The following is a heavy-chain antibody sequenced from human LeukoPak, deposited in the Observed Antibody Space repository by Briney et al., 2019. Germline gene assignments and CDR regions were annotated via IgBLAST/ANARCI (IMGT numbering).Heavy chain of an antibody. Sequence: PSETLSLTCVLYGGSFTDYYWSWIRQPPGKGLEWIGYIYYSGSTYYNPSLKSRVTISVDTSKNQFSLKLSSVTAADTAVYYCARGDGDYVGYWGQGTLVTVSS. J-gene: IGHJ4*02. CDR1: GGSFTDYY. V-gene: IGHV4-30-4*01. CDR2: IYYSGST. D-gene: IGHD4-17*01. CDR3: ARGDGDYVGY.